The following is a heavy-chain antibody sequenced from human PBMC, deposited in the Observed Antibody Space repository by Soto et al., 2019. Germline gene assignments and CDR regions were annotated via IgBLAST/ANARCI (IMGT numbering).Heavy chain of an antibody. J-gene: IGHJ5*02. Sequence: GGSLRLSCAASGFTFSSYSMNWVRQAPGKGLERVSSISSSSSYIYYADSVKGRFTISRDNAKNSLYLQMNSLRAEDTAVYYCARGRTHSGSYYFKGSNWFDPWGQGTLVTVSS. CDR2: ISSSSSYI. CDR1: GFTFSSYS. CDR3: ARGRTHSGSYYFKGSNWFDP. D-gene: IGHD1-26*01. V-gene: IGHV3-21*01.